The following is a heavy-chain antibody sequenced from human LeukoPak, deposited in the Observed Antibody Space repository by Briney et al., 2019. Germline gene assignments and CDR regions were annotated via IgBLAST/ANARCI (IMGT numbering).Heavy chain of an antibody. CDR3: ARGYYGSSGYDY. CDR2: IYYSGST. CDR1: GGSISSYY. Sequence: PSETLSLTCTVSGGSISSYYWSWIRQPPGKGLEWIGYIYYSGSTNYNPSLKSRVTISVDTSKNQFSLKLSSVTAADTAVYYCARGYYGSSGYDYWGQGTLVTVSS. D-gene: IGHD3-22*01. J-gene: IGHJ4*02. V-gene: IGHV4-59*08.